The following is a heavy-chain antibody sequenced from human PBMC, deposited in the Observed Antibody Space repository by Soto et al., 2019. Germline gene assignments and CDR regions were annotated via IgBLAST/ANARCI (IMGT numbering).Heavy chain of an antibody. D-gene: IGHD1-26*01. Sequence: ETLSLTCTVSGGSISSYYWSWIRQPPGKGLEWIGYIYYSGSTNYNPSLKSRVTISVDTSKNQFSLKLSSVTAADTAVYYCARLREDPPYYYYDMDVWGKGTTVTVSS. CDR2: IYYSGST. V-gene: IGHV4-59*08. CDR1: GGSISSYY. J-gene: IGHJ6*03. CDR3: ARLREDPPYYYYDMDV.